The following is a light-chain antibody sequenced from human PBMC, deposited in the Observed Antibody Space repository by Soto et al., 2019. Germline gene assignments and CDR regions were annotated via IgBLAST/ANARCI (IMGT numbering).Light chain of an antibody. CDR2: AAS. J-gene: IGKJ2*01. Sequence: EIVLTQSPGTLSLSPGERATLACRASQSVSSGNLAWYQQKPGQAPRLLIYAASSRATGIPSRFSGSGSGTDFTLTVSRLEPEDSAVYYCQQYGRSPGTFGQGTKLEIK. CDR3: QQYGRSPGT. CDR1: QSVSSGN. V-gene: IGKV3-20*01.